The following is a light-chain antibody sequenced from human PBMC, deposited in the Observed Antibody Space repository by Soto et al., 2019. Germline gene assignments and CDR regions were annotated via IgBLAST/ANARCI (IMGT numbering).Light chain of an antibody. CDR2: NTN. CDR1: SGSVSTSYF. CDR3: VLYMGSGISV. Sequence: QTVVTQAPSFSVSPGRTVTLTCGLSSGSVSTSYFPSWYQQTPGQAPRSLIYNTNIRSSGVPDRFSGSILGNKAALTITGAQADDESDYYCVLYMGSGISVFGGGTKVTVL. J-gene: IGLJ3*02. V-gene: IGLV8-61*01.